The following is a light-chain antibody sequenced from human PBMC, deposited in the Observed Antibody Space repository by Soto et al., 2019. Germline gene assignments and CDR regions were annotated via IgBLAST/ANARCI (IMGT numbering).Light chain of an antibody. J-gene: IGKJ3*01. V-gene: IGKV1-12*01. CDR3: QHANSVSFT. CDR2: AAS. CDR1: HDITNW. Sequence: DIQMTQSPSSVSASVGDRVTITCRASHDITNWLDWYQQKPGKAPKLLIYAASSLQRGVPSRFSGSGSATDFTLTISSLQPDEFAPYYGQHANSVSFTVGPGTKVDIK.